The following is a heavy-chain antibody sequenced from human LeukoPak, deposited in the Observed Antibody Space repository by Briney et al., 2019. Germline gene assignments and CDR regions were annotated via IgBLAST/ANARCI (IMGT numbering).Heavy chain of an antibody. J-gene: IGHJ4*02. Sequence: SVKVSCKASGGTSSSYAISWVRQAPGQGLEWMGGIIPIFGTANYAQKFQGRVTITTDESTSTAYMELSSLRSEDTAVYYCARSLDFWSGSYDYWGQGTLVTVSS. CDR3: ARSLDFWSGSYDY. D-gene: IGHD3-3*01. V-gene: IGHV1-69*05. CDR1: GGTSSSYA. CDR2: IIPIFGTA.